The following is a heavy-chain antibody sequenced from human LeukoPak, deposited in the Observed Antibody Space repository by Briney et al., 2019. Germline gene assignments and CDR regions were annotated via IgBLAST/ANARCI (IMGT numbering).Heavy chain of an antibody. V-gene: IGHV4-59*13. Sequence: KPSETLSLTCTVSGGSISSYYWTWIRQPPGKGLEWIGDIYNTGSTNYNPYLKRRVTMSVDTSKNQFSLRLSSVTAADTAVYYCARVRIGETSYDASDVWGLGTMVTVSS. CDR1: GGSISSYY. CDR3: ARVRIGETSYDASDV. CDR2: IYNTGST. D-gene: IGHD1-26*01. J-gene: IGHJ3*01.